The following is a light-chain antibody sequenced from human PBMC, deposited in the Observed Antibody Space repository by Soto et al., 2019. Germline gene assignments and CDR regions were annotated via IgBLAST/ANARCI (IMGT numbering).Light chain of an antibody. CDR2: DAS. CDR3: QQRSNWPT. Sequence: EIVLTQSPATLSLSPGERATLSCRASQSVSSYLAWYQQKPGQAPRLLIYDASNRANGIQARFSGRGSGTAFTLTISSLAPEDFAVYYCQQRSNWPTFGGGTKVEIK. J-gene: IGKJ4*01. V-gene: IGKV3-11*01. CDR1: QSVSSY.